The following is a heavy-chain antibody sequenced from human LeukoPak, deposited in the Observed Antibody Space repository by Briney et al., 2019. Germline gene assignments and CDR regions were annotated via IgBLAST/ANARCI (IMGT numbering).Heavy chain of an antibody. J-gene: IGHJ4*02. D-gene: IGHD3-10*01. V-gene: IGHV3-30-3*01. CDR3: ARELRGYFDY. Sequence: GGSLRLSCAASGFTFSSYAMHWVRQAPGKGLEWVAVISYDGSNKYYADSVKGRFTISRDNSKNTLYLQMNSLRVEDTAVYYCARELRGYFDYWGQGTLVTVSS. CDR2: ISYDGSNK. CDR1: GFTFSSYA.